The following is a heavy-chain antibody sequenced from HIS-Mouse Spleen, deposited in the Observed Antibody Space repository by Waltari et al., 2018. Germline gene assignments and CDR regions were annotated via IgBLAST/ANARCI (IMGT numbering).Heavy chain of an antibody. CDR2: IYYSGST. Sequence: QLQLQESGPGLVKPSETLSLTCPVPGGSLRRSSYYWGWIRQPPGKGLEWIGSIYYSGSTYYNPSLKSRVTISVDTSKNQFSLKLSSVTAADTAVYYCARKRTASGWFDPWGQGTLVTVSS. V-gene: IGHV4-39*01. D-gene: IGHD2-21*02. CDR1: GGSLRRSSYY. J-gene: IGHJ5*02. CDR3: ARKRTASGWFDP.